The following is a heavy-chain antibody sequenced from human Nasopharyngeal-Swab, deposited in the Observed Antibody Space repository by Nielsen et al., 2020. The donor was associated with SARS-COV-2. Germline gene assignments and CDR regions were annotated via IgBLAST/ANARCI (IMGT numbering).Heavy chain of an antibody. CDR1: GGTFSSYA. CDR2: INAGNGNT. CDR3: ARGAYSSGWYGSYNYYYGMDV. D-gene: IGHD6-19*01. J-gene: IGHJ6*02. V-gene: IGHV1-3*01. Sequence: VQVSCKASGGTFSSYAISWVRQAPGQRLEWMGWINAGNGNTKYSQKFQGRVTITRDTSASTAYMELSSLRSEDTAVYYCARGAYSSGWYGSYNYYYGMDVWGQGTTVTVSS.